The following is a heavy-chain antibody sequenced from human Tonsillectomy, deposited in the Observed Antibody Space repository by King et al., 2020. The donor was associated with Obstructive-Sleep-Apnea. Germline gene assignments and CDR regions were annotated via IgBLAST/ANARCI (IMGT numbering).Heavy chain of an antibody. D-gene: IGHD3-9*01. CDR2: IYYSGST. J-gene: IGHJ4*02. CDR1: GGSISTSY. V-gene: IGHV4-59*01. CDR3: AREYHDDLTGYSMAFWAN. Sequence: QLQESGPGLVKPSETLSLTCTVSGGSISTSYLSWIRQPPGRALEWIGFIYYSGSTNYNPSLKSRVTISVDTSKNQFFLKLRPVTAADAAVYYCAREYHDDLTGYSMAFWANWGQGTLVTVSS.